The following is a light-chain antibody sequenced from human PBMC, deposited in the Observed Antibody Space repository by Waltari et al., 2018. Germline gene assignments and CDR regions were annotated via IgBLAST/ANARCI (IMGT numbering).Light chain of an antibody. CDR2: DVS. V-gene: IGLV2-14*03. CDR3: SSCTNTATL. Sequence: QSALTQPASVSGSPGQSITISCTGTSGDIGGYNYVSWYQQHPGKVPQLLIYDVSYRPSGVSNRFSGSKSGNTASLTISGLQAGDEADYYCSSCTNTATLFGGGTQLTVL. CDR1: SGDIGGYNY. J-gene: IGLJ2*01.